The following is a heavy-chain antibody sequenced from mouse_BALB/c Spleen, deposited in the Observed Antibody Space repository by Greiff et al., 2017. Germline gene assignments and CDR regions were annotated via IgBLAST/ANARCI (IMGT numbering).Heavy chain of an antibody. J-gene: IGHJ2*01. CDR1: GFTFSDYY. Sequence: EVQGVESGGGLVKPGGSLKLSCAASGFTFSDYYMYWVRQTPEKRLEWVATISDGGSYTYYPDSVKGRFTISRDNAKNNLYLQMSSLKSEDTAMYYCARADGNYYFDYWGQGTTLTVSS. CDR3: ARADGNYYFDY. V-gene: IGHV5-4*02. CDR2: ISDGGSYT. D-gene: IGHD2-1*01.